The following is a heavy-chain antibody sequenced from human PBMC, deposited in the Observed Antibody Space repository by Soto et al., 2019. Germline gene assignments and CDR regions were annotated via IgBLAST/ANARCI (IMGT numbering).Heavy chain of an antibody. J-gene: IGHJ4*02. D-gene: IGHD1-1*01. Sequence: GGSLRLCCAASGFAFSSYAMSWVRQAPGKGLEWLSVISADGSSTYYADSVKGRLTISRDNSKNTLHLQMNSLRAEDTAVYYCACQWERLESATHYWGQGSLVTVSS. CDR2: ISADGSST. CDR1: GFAFSSYA. V-gene: IGHV3-23*01. CDR3: ACQWERLESATHY.